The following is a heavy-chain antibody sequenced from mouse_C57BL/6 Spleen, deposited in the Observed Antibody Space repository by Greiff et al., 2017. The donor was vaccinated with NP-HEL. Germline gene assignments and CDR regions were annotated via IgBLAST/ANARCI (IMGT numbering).Heavy chain of an antibody. CDR1: GYSFTGYY. V-gene: IGHV1-42*01. CDR2: INPSTGGT. Sequence: VQLQQSGPELVKPGASVKISCKASGYSFTGYYMNWVKQSPEKSLEWIGEINPSTGGTTYNQKFKAKATLTVDKSSSTAYMQLKSLTSEDSAVYYCARSVYGNLYYYAMDYWGQGTSVTVSS. J-gene: IGHJ4*01. CDR3: ARSVYGNLYYYAMDY. D-gene: IGHD2-1*01.